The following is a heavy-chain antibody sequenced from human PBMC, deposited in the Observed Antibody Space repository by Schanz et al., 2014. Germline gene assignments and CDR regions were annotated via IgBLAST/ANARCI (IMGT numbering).Heavy chain of an antibody. J-gene: IGHJ3*02. CDR2: INSVGSNT. CDR1: GFTFSSHS. V-gene: IGHV3-74*01. D-gene: IGHD2-21*01. Sequence: EVQLVQSTGGLVQPGGSLRLSCAASGFTFSSHSMHWVRQAPGKGLVWVARINSVGSNTDYADSVPGRFTISRDNAKNTLYLQMNTLRAEDTAVYYCAMKMKLWVYGGEGHESLDIWGQGTMVTVSS. CDR3: AMKMKLWVYGGEGHESLDI.